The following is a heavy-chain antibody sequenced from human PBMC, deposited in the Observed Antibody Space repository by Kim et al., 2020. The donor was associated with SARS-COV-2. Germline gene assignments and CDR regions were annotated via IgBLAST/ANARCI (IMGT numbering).Heavy chain of an antibody. D-gene: IGHD3-22*01. V-gene: IGHV1-69*01. CDR3: ARVGSSGYYLTFDY. J-gene: IGHJ4*02. Sequence: AQKFQGRVTITADEATSTAYMELSSLRSEDTAVYYCARVGSSGYYLTFDYWGQGTLVTVSS.